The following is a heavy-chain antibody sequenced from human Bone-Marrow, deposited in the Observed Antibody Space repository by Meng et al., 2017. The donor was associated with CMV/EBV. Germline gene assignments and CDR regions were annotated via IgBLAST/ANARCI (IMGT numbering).Heavy chain of an antibody. J-gene: IGHJ5*02. Sequence: GESLKISCAASGFTFSSYAMHWVRQAPGKGLEWVAVISYDGSNKYYADSVKGRFTISRDNSKNTLYLQMNSLRAEDTAVYYCARKAAAGTPGSNWFDPWGQGTLVTVSS. CDR3: ARKAAAGTPGSNWFDP. D-gene: IGHD6-13*01. V-gene: IGHV3-30-3*01. CDR2: ISYDGSNK. CDR1: GFTFSSYA.